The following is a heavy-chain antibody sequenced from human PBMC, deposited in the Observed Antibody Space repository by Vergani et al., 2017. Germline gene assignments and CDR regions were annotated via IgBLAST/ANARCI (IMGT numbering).Heavy chain of an antibody. J-gene: IGHJ4*02. Sequence: QVQLVESGGGVVQRGGSLRLSCATSGFTLSNYDMQWIRQGPGKGLEFVAFIQFDGSNKYYADSAKGRCTLSRDFSKTTLYLQMKSLETDDTAPYYCAKHLRCWGIDYGGQGTQVIVS. CDR2: IQFDGSNK. V-gene: IGHV3-30*02. CDR3: AKHLRCWGIDY. D-gene: IGHD3-16*01. CDR1: GFTLSNYD.